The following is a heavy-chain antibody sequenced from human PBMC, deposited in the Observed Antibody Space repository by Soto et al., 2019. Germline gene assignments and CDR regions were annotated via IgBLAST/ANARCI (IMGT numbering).Heavy chain of an antibody. J-gene: IGHJ4*02. Sequence: GGSLRLSCAASGFTFSSYGMHWVRQAPGKGLEWVAVISYDGSNKYYADSVKGRFTISRDNSKNTLYLQMNSLRAEDTAVYYCAKDLAGGSGSTEHDYWGQGTLVTVSS. CDR3: AKDLAGGSGSTEHDY. V-gene: IGHV3-30*18. CDR2: ISYDGSNK. CDR1: GFTFSSYG. D-gene: IGHD6-19*01.